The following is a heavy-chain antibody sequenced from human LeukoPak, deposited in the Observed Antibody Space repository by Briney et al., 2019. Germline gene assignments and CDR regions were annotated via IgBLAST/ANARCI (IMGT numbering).Heavy chain of an antibody. Sequence: GGSLRLSCAASVFTLIDYDMHWVRQVIGKGLEGVSAIGIRGDTHYSGSVKGRFTISRENAECSLYLQMHSLRAEDTAVYYCARGGIQVSGIDEFDYWGQGTLVTVS. CDR3: ARGGIQVSGIDEFDY. CDR2: IGIRGDT. D-gene: IGHD6-19*01. CDR1: VFTLIDYD. J-gene: IGHJ4*02. V-gene: IGHV3-13*01.